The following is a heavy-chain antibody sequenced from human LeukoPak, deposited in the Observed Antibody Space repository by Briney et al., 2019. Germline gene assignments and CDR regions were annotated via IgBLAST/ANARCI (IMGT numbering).Heavy chain of an antibody. V-gene: IGHV4-39*01. Sequence: SETLSLTCTVSAGAISSNSYYWGWIRQPPGKGLEWIGSIYYSGTTYYNPSLRSRLTISVDTSKNQFSLKLSSVTAADTAVYYCARRGSIAVAASFDYWGQGTLVTVSS. D-gene: IGHD6-19*01. CDR3: ARRGSIAVAASFDY. CDR1: AGAISSNSYY. J-gene: IGHJ4*02. CDR2: IYYSGTT.